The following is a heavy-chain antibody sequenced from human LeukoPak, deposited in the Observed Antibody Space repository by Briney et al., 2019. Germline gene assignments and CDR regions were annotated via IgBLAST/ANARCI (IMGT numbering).Heavy chain of an antibody. V-gene: IGHV1-69*04. J-gene: IGHJ4*02. CDR1: GGTFSSYA. CDR3: ATTLPNWNDDEYYFDY. D-gene: IGHD1-20*01. CDR2: IIPILGIA. Sequence: ASVKVSCKASGGTFSSYAISWVRQAPGQGLEWMGRIIPILGIANYAQKFQGRVTITADKSTSTAYMELSSLRSEDTAVYYCATTLPNWNDDEYYFDYWGQGTLVTVSS.